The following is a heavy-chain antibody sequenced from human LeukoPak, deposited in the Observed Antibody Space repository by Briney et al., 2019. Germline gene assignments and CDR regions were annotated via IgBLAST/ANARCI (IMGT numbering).Heavy chain of an antibody. V-gene: IGHV3-23*01. CDR1: GFTFRSYW. CDR3: AKTPQQLVSVWFDY. CDR2: ISGSGGST. J-gene: IGHJ4*02. D-gene: IGHD6-13*01. Sequence: PGGSLRLSCAASGFTFRSYWMSWVRQAPGKGLEWVSAISGSGGSTYYADSVKGRFTISRDNSKNTLYLQMNSLRAEDTAVYYCAKTPQQLVSVWFDYWGQGTLVTVSS.